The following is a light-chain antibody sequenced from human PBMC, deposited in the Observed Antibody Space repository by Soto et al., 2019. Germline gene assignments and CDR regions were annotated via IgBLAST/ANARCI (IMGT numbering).Light chain of an antibody. V-gene: IGKV3D-15*01. CDR3: QQYKNWPEIT. CDR2: GPS. Sequence: EIGMTQSPATLSVSPGERATLYCRASRSVSSNVAWYQQKPGQAPRRLIYGPSTRATGIPDRFSGSGSGTDVTLTISSLQSEDFAIDYCQQYKNWPEITCGQGPLLE. CDR1: RSVSSN. J-gene: IGKJ5*01.